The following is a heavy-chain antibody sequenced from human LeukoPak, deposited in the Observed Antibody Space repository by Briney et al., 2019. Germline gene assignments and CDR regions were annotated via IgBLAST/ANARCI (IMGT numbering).Heavy chain of an antibody. CDR3: ARVYGSGYDFRGAFDI. CDR2: IYYSGST. Sequence: SETLSLTCTVSGGSISTYYWTWIRQPPGKGLEWIGYIYYSGSTNYNPSLKSRVTISVDTSKNQFSLKLSSETAADTAVYYCARVYGSGYDFRGAFDIWGQGTMVTVSS. J-gene: IGHJ3*02. CDR1: GGSISTYY. D-gene: IGHD5-12*01. V-gene: IGHV4-59*01.